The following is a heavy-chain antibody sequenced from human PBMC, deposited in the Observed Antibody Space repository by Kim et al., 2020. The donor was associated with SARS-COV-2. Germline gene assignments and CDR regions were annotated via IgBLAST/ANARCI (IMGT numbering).Heavy chain of an antibody. CDR2: IYYSGST. D-gene: IGHD3-3*01. V-gene: IGHV4-59*13. CDR1: GGSISSYY. J-gene: IGHJ3*02. Sequence: SETLSLTCTVSGGSISSYYWSWIRQPPGKGLEWIGYIYYSGSTNYNPSLKSRVTISVDTSKNQFSLKLSSVTAADTAVYYCARVHRGPPDTIFGVVSAFDIWGQGTMVTVSS. CDR3: ARVHRGPPDTIFGVVSAFDI.